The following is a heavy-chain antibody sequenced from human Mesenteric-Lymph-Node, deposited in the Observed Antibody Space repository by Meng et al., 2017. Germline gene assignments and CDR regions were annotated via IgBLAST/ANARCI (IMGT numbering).Heavy chain of an antibody. CDR3: GRINYAEDS. Sequence: EMQGVGAGGGLVQPGGSLRLACEASGFSFGTYAMSWVRQTPGKGLVWVSRINEDGRVTNYADSVKGRFTVSRDNAKNTLYLQLNSLRVEDTAVYYCGRINYAEDSWGQGTLVTVSS. V-gene: IGHV3-74*01. D-gene: IGHD4-17*01. CDR2: INEDGRVT. J-gene: IGHJ4*02. CDR1: GFSFGTYA.